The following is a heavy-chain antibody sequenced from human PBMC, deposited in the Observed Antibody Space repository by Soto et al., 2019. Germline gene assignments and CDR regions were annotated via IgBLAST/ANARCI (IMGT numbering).Heavy chain of an antibody. V-gene: IGHV1-3*01. CDR2: INAGNGNT. J-gene: IGHJ4*02. Sequence: ASVKVSCKASGNTVPNYAIHWVRQAPGQRLEWMGWINAGNGNTKYSQNFQGRVTITRDTSATTAYMELSSLRSEDTALYYCARAEDANNSFDYGGKGTLVTVSS. CDR1: GNTVPNYA. CDR3: ARAEDANNSFDY. D-gene: IGHD2-2*01.